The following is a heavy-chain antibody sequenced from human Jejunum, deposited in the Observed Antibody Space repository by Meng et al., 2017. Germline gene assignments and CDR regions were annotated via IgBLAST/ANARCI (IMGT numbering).Heavy chain of an antibody. J-gene: IGHJ2*01. V-gene: IGHV4-4*02. CDR1: GGSISSTNW. Sequence: SETLSLTCAVSGGSISSTNWWNWIRQSPGKGLEWIGEIYQSVYTNYSPSLKSRVAISVDKSKNQFSLKLSSVTAADTAVYYCARRGGDRPNWYFDLWGRGTLVTGAS. CDR2: IYQSVYT. CDR3: ARRGGDRPNWYFDL. D-gene: IGHD2-21*01.